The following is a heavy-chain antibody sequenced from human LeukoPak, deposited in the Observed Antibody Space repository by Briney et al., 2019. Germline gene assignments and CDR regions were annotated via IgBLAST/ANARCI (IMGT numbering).Heavy chain of an antibody. CDR2: IYYGGST. D-gene: IGHD3-22*01. CDR3: ARAYYYASSAFDI. Sequence: SETLSLTCTVSGGSISSNTYYWDWIRQPPGRGLECIGSIYYGGSTYYNPSLKSRVIISVDTSKNQFSLKLSSVTAADTAVYYCARAYYYASSAFDIWGQGTMVPVSS. CDR1: GGSISSNTYY. J-gene: IGHJ3*02. V-gene: IGHV4-39*01.